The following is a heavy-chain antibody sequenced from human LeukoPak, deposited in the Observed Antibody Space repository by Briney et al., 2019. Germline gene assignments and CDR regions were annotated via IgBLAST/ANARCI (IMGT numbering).Heavy chain of an antibody. J-gene: IGHJ4*02. CDR2: IYTSGST. CDR3: ARRFFDQDFFDY. V-gene: IGHV4-4*09. CDR1: GGSISSYY. Sequence: SETLSLTCTVSGGSISSYYWSWIRQPPGKGLEWIGYIYTSGSTNYNPSLKSRVTISVDTSKNQFSLKLSSVTAADTAVYYCARRFFDQDFFDYWGQGTLVTVSS. D-gene: IGHD3-9*01.